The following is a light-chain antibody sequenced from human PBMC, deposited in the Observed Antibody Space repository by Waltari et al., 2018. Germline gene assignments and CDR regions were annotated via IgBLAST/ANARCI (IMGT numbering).Light chain of an antibody. Sequence: SILYISNTKSHLAWYPQKPGQPPSLRIYWALPGESGVPDRFSGSGSGTDCTRTRSRLQAEDVAVYYCQQYDTVPYTPGHGTKLEIK. J-gene: IGKJ2*01. V-gene: IGKV4-1*01. CDR1: SILYISNTKSH. CDR3: QQYDTVPYT. CDR2: WAL.